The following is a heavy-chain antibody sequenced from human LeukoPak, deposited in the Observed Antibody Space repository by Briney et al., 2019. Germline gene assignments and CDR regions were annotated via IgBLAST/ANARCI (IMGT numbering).Heavy chain of an antibody. D-gene: IGHD1-26*01. CDR3: VRNSPDGWD. V-gene: IGHV3-7*03. Sequence: SWVRQAPGMGLEWVANIKQDGSEKNYVDSAKGRFTISRDNAKNSLYLQMSSLRAEDTAVYYCVRNSPDGWDWGQGTLVTVSS. J-gene: IGHJ4*02. CDR2: IKQDGSEK.